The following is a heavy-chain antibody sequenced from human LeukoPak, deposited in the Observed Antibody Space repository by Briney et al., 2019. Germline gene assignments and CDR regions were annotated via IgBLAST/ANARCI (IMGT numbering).Heavy chain of an antibody. J-gene: IGHJ4*02. CDR3: AREKYDSSRYYPDNYYFDY. CDR1: GFTFDDYG. D-gene: IGHD3-22*01. Sequence: GGSLRLSCAASGFTFDDYGMTWVRQAPGKGLEWVSDINWNGGSTGYADSVKGRFTVSRDNAKNSLYLQMNSLRAEDTALYYCAREKYDSSRYYPDNYYFDYWGPGTLVTVSS. CDR2: INWNGGST. V-gene: IGHV3-20*04.